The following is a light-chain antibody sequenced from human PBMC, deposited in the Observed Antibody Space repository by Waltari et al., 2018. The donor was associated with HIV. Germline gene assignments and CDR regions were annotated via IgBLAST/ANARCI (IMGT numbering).Light chain of an antibody. Sequence: QSALTQPASVSGSPGQSITISCTGTSSDVGGYKYVSWYQQHPGKAPRLMIYEVSKRPSGVSNRFSGSKSGDTASLTISGLQAEDEAAYYCSSYTSSNTLRFGGGTKLTVL. CDR2: EVS. CDR3: SSYTSSNTLR. V-gene: IGLV2-14*01. CDR1: SSDVGGYKY. J-gene: IGLJ2*01.